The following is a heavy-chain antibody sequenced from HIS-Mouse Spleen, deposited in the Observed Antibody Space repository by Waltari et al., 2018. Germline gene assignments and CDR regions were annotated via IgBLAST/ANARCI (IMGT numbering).Heavy chain of an antibody. CDR1: GYSISSGYY. D-gene: IGHD6-13*01. CDR2: IYHSGST. Sequence: QVQLQESGPGLVKPSETLSLTCTVSGYSISSGYYWGWIRQPPGKGREWIGSIYHSGSTYYNPSLKSRVTISVDTSKNQFSLKLSSVTAADTAVYYCAREIPYSSSWYDWYFDLWGRGTLVTVSS. J-gene: IGHJ2*01. CDR3: AREIPYSSSWYDWYFDL. V-gene: IGHV4-38-2*02.